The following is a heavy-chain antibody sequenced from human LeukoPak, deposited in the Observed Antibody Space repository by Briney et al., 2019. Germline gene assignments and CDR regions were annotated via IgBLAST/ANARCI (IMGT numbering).Heavy chain of an antibody. CDR1: GGSFSGYY. CDR3: ARGRPALVDY. CDR2: INHSGST. D-gene: IGHD3-3*02. V-gene: IGHV4-34*01. Sequence: SETLSLTCAVYGGSFSGYYWSWVRQPPGKGLEWIGEINHSGSTNYNPSLKSRVNISVDTYKNQFALKQSAVTAADTAVYYCARGRPALVDYWGQGTLVTVSS. J-gene: IGHJ4*02.